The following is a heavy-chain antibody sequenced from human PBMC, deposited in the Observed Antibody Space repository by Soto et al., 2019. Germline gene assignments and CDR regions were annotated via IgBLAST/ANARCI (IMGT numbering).Heavy chain of an antibody. CDR1: GYTFTNYY. CDR3: ARGLSITGVVFDY. Sequence: ASVKVSCKASGYTFTNYYMHWVRQAPGQGLEWMAILNPSDGSTNYAQKFQGRVTMTWYTSTSTVYMELGSLRSEDTAVYYCARGLSITGVVFDYWGQGTLVTVSS. CDR2: LNPSDGST. V-gene: IGHV1-46*01. J-gene: IGHJ4*02. D-gene: IGHD2-15*01.